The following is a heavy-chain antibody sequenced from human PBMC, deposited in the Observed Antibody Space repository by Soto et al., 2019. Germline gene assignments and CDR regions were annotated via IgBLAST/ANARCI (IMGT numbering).Heavy chain of an antibody. D-gene: IGHD3-9*01. V-gene: IGHV1-8*02. CDR2: MNPNTGNT. Sequence: QVQLVQSGPEVKKPGAPVKISCQASGYTFTDFDINWVRQATGQGLEWMGWMNPNTGNTRYAQRFQGRLIMTRDTSISTAYMEMGNLSSEDTAVYYCARGKLATLTDFWGQGTLVTVSS. CDR3: ARGKLATLTDF. J-gene: IGHJ4*02. CDR1: GYTFTDFD.